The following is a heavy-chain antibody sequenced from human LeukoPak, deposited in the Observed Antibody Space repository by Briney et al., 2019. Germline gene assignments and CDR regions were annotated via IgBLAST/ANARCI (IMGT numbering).Heavy chain of an antibody. V-gene: IGHV3-21*01. J-gene: IGHJ4*02. Sequence: EGSLRLSCAASGFTFSDYNMNWVRQSPEKGLEWVSSITSGTTYIYYADSVRGRFTLSRDNAKNSLYLQMNSLRAEDTAVYYCARVRHQGYCSSTSCYTTSYFDYWGQGTLVTVSS. CDR3: ARVRHQGYCSSTSCYTTSYFDY. CDR2: ITSGTTYI. D-gene: IGHD2-2*02. CDR1: GFTFSDYN.